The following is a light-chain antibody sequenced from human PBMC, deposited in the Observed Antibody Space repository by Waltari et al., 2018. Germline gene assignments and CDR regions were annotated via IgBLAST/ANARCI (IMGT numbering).Light chain of an antibody. V-gene: IGLV2-23*02. CDR2: AVS. CDR1: SSDVGNYNR. CDR3: SSYAGSSKGV. Sequence: QSALTQPASVSGSPGQSITISRTGTSSDVGNYNRLSWYQHHPGKAPKLMIYAVSKRPSGVSDRFSGSKSGDMASLTISGLQPEDEAEYFCSSYAGSSKGVFGGGTKVTVL. J-gene: IGLJ2*01.